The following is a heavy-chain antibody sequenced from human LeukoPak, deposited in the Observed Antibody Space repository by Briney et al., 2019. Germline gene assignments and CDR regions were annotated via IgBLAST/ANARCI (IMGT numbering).Heavy chain of an antibody. CDR1: GDSVPSNSVT. CDR3: ARRLTQYDCFDP. Sequence: SQTLSLTCAISGDSVPSNSVTWNWIRQSPSRGLEWLGRTYYRSTWYNDYAVSVRGRITVNPDTSKNQFSLHLNSVAPEDTAVYYCARRLTQYDCFDPWGQGVLVTVSS. D-gene: IGHD2-2*01. CDR2: TYYRSTWYN. J-gene: IGHJ5*02. V-gene: IGHV6-1*01.